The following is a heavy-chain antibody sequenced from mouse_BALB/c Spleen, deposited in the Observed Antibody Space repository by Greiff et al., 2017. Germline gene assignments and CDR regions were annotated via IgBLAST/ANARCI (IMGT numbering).Heavy chain of an antibody. CDR1: GFTFSSFG. D-gene: IGHD2-3*01. V-gene: IGHV5-17*02. CDR3: AMGDGYPWFAD. Sequence: EVKVVESGGGLVQPGGSRKLSCAASGFTFSSFGMHWVRQAPEKGLEWVAYISSGSSTIYYADTVKGRFTISRDNPKNTLFLQMTSLRSEDTAMYYCAMGDGYPWFADWGQGTLVTVSA. J-gene: IGHJ3*01. CDR2: ISSGSSTI.